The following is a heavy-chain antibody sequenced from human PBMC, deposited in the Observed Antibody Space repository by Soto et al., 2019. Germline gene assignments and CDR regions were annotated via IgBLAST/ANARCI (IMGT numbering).Heavy chain of an antibody. Sequence: ASVKVSCKASGYTFTSYAMHWVRQAPGQRLEWMGWINPNSGGTNYAQKFQGWATMTRDTSISTAYMELSRLRSDDTAVYYCARAINYYDSSGYYPGWAFDIWGQGTMVTVSS. CDR2: INPNSGGT. V-gene: IGHV1-2*04. J-gene: IGHJ3*02. D-gene: IGHD3-22*01. CDR1: GYTFTSYA. CDR3: ARAINYYDSSGYYPGWAFDI.